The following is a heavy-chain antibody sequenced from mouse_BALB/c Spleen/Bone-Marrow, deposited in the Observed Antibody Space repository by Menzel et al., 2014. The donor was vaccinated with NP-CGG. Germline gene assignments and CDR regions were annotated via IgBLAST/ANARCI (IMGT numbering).Heavy chain of an antibody. Sequence: QVQLQQPGAELVRPGASVKLSCKASGYTFTSYWINWVKQRPGQGLEWIGNIYPSDSYTNYNQKFKDKVTLTVDKSSSTAYMQLSSPTSEDSAVYYCTREYGNYPFDYWGQGTTLTVSS. CDR3: TREYGNYPFDY. D-gene: IGHD2-10*02. CDR1: GYTFTSYW. V-gene: IGHV1-69*02. J-gene: IGHJ2*01. CDR2: IYPSDSYT.